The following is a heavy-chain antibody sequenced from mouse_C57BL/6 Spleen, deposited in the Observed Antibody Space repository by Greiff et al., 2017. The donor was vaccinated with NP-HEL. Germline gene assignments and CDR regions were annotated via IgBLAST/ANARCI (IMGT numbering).Heavy chain of an antibody. CDR3: ANLYYDYDGGFAY. Sequence: QVQLQQSGPELVKPGASVKISCKASGYAFSSSWMNWVKQRPGKGLEWIGRIYPGDGDTNYNGKFKGKATLTADNSSSTAYMQLSSLTSEDSAVYFCANLYYDYDGGFAYWGQGTLVTVSA. V-gene: IGHV1-82*01. J-gene: IGHJ3*01. D-gene: IGHD2-4*01. CDR2: IYPGDGDT. CDR1: GYAFSSSW.